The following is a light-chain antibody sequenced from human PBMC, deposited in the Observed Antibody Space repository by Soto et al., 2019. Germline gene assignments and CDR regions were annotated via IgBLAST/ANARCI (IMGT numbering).Light chain of an antibody. Sequence: DIVMAQSPVTLSVAPGERVTFSCRASQGVSRKLAWYQQKPGQAPRLLIYGASTRATGIPARFSGSGSGTEFTLTISSLQSEDFAVYYCQQYNNWLPISFGQGTQLEIK. CDR3: QQYNNWLPIS. CDR1: QGVSRK. CDR2: GAS. V-gene: IGKV3-15*01. J-gene: IGKJ5*01.